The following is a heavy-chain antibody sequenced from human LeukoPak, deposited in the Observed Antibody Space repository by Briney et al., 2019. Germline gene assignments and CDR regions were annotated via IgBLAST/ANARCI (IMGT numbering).Heavy chain of an antibody. CDR1: GYSFTSYW. D-gene: IGHD2-15*01. Sequence: GESLQISCKGSGYSFTSYWIGWVRQKPGKGLEWMGIIYPGDSDTRYSPSFQGQVTISADKSISTAYLQWSSLKASDTAMYYCARHKRCSGGSCYSSYYYGLDVWGQGTTVTVSS. CDR3: ARHKRCSGGSCYSSYYYGLDV. CDR2: IYPGDSDT. V-gene: IGHV5-51*01. J-gene: IGHJ6*02.